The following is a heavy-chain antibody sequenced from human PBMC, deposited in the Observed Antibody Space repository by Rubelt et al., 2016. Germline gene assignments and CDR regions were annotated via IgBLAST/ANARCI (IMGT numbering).Heavy chain of an antibody. CDR3: AGSSSWYPELDY. J-gene: IGHJ4*02. V-gene: IGHV1-2*06. CDR1: GYTFTSYA. CDR2: INPNSGGT. Sequence: QVQLVQSGSELKKPGASVKVSCKASGYTFTSYAMNWVRQAPGQGLEWMGRINPNSGGTNDAQEFQGRVTRTGDTSISTAYMELSRLRSDDTAVYYCAGSSSWYPELDYWGQGTLVTVSS. D-gene: IGHD6-13*01.